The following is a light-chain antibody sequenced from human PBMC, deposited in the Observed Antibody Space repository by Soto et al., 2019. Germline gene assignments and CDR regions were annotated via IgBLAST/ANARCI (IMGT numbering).Light chain of an antibody. J-gene: IGLJ1*01. CDR3: SSYTSSVYV. CDR1: SNDVGGYNY. CDR2: EVS. Sequence: QSVLTQPASVSGSPGQSITISCTGTSNDVGGYNYVSWYQQHPGKAPKLMIYEVSNRPSGVSNRFSGSKSGNTASLTISGLQAEDEADYYCSSYTSSVYVFGTGTKVNVL. V-gene: IGLV2-14*01.